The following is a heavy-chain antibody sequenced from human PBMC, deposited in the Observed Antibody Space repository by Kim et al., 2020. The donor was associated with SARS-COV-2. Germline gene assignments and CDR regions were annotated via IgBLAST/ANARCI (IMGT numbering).Heavy chain of an antibody. CDR3: ARALRGSSSWYDWYFDL. D-gene: IGHD6-13*01. Sequence: GGSLRLSCAASGFTFSSYAMHWVRQAPGMGLEWVAVISYDGSNKYYADSVKGRFTISRDNSKNTLYLQMNSLRAEDTAVYYCARALRGSSSWYDWYFDLWGRGTLVTVSS. J-gene: IGHJ2*01. V-gene: IGHV3-30*04. CDR2: ISYDGSNK. CDR1: GFTFSSYA.